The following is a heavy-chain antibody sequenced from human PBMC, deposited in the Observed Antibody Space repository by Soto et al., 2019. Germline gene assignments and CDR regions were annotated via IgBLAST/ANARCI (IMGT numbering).Heavy chain of an antibody. V-gene: IGHV3-23*01. D-gene: IGHD3-22*01. Sequence: PGGSLRLSCAASGFTFSSYAMSWVRQAPGKGLEWVSAISGSGGSTYYADSVKGRFTISRDNSKNTLYLQMNSLRAEDTAVYYCAKDRITYYYDSSGYYIDYWGQGTLVTVSS. CDR1: GFTFSSYA. CDR3: AKDRITYYYDSSGYYIDY. J-gene: IGHJ4*02. CDR2: ISGSGGST.